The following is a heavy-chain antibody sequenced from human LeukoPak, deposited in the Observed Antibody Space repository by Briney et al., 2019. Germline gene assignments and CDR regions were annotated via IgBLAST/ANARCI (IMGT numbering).Heavy chain of an antibody. D-gene: IGHD3-3*01. Sequence: SVKVSCKASGGTFSSYAISWVRQAPGQGLEWMGRIIPIFGIANYAQKFQGRVTMTRNTSISTAYMELSSLRSEDTAVYYCARGFSIFGVIQFDPWGQGTLVTVSS. CDR2: IIPIFGIA. V-gene: IGHV1-69*04. CDR3: ARGFSIFGVIQFDP. CDR1: GGTFSSYA. J-gene: IGHJ5*02.